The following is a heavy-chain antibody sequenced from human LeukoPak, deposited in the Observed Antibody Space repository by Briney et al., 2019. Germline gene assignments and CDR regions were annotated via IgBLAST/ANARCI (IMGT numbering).Heavy chain of an antibody. V-gene: IGHV3-21*01. J-gene: IGHJ4*02. CDR2: ISSSSSYI. Sequence: GGSLRLSCVASGFTFITYSMNWVRQAPGKGLEWVSSISSSSSYIYYADSVRGRFTISRDNAKNSLYLQMNSLRAEETAVYYCARDLYGDYSLDYWGQGTLVTVSS. CDR3: ARDLYGDYSLDY. D-gene: IGHD4-17*01. CDR1: GFTFITYS.